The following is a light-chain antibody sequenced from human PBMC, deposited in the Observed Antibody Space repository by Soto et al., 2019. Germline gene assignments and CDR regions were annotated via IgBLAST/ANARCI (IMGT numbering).Light chain of an antibody. CDR1: QTVSSSF. Sequence: IVLTQSPGTLSVSPGERATLSCGASQTVSSSFLAWYQQTPGQAPRLIIYAASSRATGIPDRFSGSVSGTDFTLTISSLETEDPSVYYGQQRNVWPPVTFGQGTRLEIK. CDR2: AAS. CDR3: QQRNVWPPVT. V-gene: IGKV3D-20*02. J-gene: IGKJ5*01.